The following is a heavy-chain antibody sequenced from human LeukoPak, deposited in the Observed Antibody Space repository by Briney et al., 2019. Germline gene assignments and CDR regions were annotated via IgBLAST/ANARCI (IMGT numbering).Heavy chain of an antibody. Sequence: GGSLRLSCAASGFTFSNYWMSWVRQAPGKGLEWVANINQGGSEKFYVDSVKGRFTISRDNAKNSLYLQMNSLPAEDTAVYYCARDAFASGSYNPFDNWGQGTLVTVSS. J-gene: IGHJ4*02. CDR2: INQGGSEK. CDR3: ARDAFASGSYNPFDN. V-gene: IGHV3-7*01. D-gene: IGHD3-10*01. CDR1: GFTFSNYW.